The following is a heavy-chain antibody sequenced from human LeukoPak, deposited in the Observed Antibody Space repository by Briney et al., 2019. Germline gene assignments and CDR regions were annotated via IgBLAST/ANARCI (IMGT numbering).Heavy chain of an antibody. CDR2: IYYSGST. J-gene: IGHJ4*02. V-gene: IGHV4-30-4*01. CDR3: ARGPPPNYYDSSLYFDY. D-gene: IGHD3-22*01. Sequence: SETLSLTCTVSGASISSGDYYWSWIRQPPGKGLEWIGYIYYSGSTYYNPSLKSRVTISVDTSKNQFSLKLSSVTAADTAVYYCARGPPPNYYDSSLYFDYRGQGTLVTVSS. CDR1: GASISSGDYY.